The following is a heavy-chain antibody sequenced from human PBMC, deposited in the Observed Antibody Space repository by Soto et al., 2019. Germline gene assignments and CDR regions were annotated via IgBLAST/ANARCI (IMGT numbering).Heavy chain of an antibody. CDR1: GFTFSNYS. CDR3: ARGLSSGWFDY. V-gene: IGHV3-21*01. D-gene: IGHD6-19*01. CDR2: ISSTSKYI. Sequence: EVQLVESGGGLVKPGGSLRVSCAASGFTFSNYSMNWVRQAPGKGLEWVSSISSTSKYIYYAESVKGRFTISRDNAKKSLYLQMTSLRADDTAVYYCARGLSSGWFDYWGQGTLVTVSA. J-gene: IGHJ5*01.